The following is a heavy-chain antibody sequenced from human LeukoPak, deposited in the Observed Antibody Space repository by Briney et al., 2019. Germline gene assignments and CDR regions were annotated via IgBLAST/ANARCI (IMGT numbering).Heavy chain of an antibody. CDR2: IKQDGSEK. CDR3: AREGNLPGIAAAVLKGHFDY. J-gene: IGHJ4*02. D-gene: IGHD6-13*01. V-gene: IGHV3-7*01. CDR1: GFTFSNYW. Sequence: SGGSLRLSCAASGFTFSNYWMTWVRQAPGKGLEWVANIKQDGSEKYYVDSVKGRFTISRDNAKNSLYLQMNSLRAEDTAVYYCAREGNLPGIAAAVLKGHFDYWGQGTLVTVSS.